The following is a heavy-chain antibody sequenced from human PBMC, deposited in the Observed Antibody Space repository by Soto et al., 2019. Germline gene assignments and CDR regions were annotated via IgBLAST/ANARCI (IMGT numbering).Heavy chain of an antibody. CDR3: TRDASRDSSARGWFDP. J-gene: IGHJ5*02. CDR1: GLTFRSFT. Sequence: GVSLRLSCVASGLTFRSFTMNWVRQAPGKGLEWVSTISSNSAYIYYTDALRGRFTISRDNAKNSLHLQMNSLRAEDTAVYYCTRDASRDSSARGWFDPWGTGSMVTVSS. D-gene: IGHD6-13*01. CDR2: ISSNSAYI. V-gene: IGHV3-21*01.